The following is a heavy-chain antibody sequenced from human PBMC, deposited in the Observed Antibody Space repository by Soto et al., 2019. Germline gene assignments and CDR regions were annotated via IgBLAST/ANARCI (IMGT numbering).Heavy chain of an antibody. D-gene: IGHD5-12*01. V-gene: IGHV3-7*01. J-gene: IGHJ4*02. Sequence: PGGSLRLSCAASGFTFSSYWMSWVRQAPGKGLEWVANIKQDGSEKYYVDSVKGRFTISRDNAKNSLYLQMNSLTAEDTAVYYCARAAVGYGGYEDSVGYWGQGTLVTVSS. CDR3: ARAAVGYGGYEDSVGY. CDR1: GFTFSSYW. CDR2: IKQDGSEK.